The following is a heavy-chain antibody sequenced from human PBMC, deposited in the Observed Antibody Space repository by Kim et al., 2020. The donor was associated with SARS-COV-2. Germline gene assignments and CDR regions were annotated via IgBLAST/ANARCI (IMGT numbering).Heavy chain of an antibody. CDR2: IKSKTDGGTT. CDR1: GFTFSNAW. V-gene: IGHV3-15*01. CDR3: TTDGWMRNWGWGDLGGYFDY. D-gene: IGHD7-27*01. J-gene: IGHJ4*02. Sequence: GGSLRLSCAASGFTFSNAWMSWVRQAPGKGLEWVGRIKSKTDGGTTDYAAPVKGRFTISRDDSKNTLYLQMNSLKTEDTAVYYCTTDGWMRNWGWGDLGGYFDYWGQGTLVTVSS.